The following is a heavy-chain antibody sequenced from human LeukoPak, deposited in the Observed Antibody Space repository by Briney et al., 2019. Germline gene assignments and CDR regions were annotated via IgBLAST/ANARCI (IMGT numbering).Heavy chain of an antibody. J-gene: IGHJ4*02. CDR3: ARDSRGYYYDSSGYYLFDY. CDR1: GGSISSSNW. Sequence: RSSETLSLTCAVSGGSISSSNWWSWVRQPPGKGLEWIGEIYHSGSTNYNPTHTSRVTIEVDKSKNQFSLKLSSVTAADTAVYYCARDSRGYYYDSSGYYLFDYWGQGTLVTVSS. D-gene: IGHD3-22*01. V-gene: IGHV4-4*02. CDR2: IYHSGST.